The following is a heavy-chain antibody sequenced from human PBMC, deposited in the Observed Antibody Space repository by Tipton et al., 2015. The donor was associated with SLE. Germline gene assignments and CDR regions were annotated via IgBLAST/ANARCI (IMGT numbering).Heavy chain of an antibody. CDR3: ARDGKGAARPFDY. CDR1: GGSISSGGYS. Sequence: LRLSCAVSGGSISSGGYSWCWIRQPPGKGLEWIGYIYHSGSTYYNPSLKSRVTISVDRSKNQFSLKLSSVTAADTAVYYCARDGKGAARPFDYWGQGTLVTVSS. D-gene: IGHD6-6*01. J-gene: IGHJ4*02. CDR2: IYHSGST. V-gene: IGHV4-30-2*01.